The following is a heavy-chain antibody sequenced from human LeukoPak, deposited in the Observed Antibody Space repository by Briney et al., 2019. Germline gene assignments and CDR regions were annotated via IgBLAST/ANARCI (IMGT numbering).Heavy chain of an antibody. D-gene: IGHD1-26*01. CDR3: AREQYSGSFFDY. CDR2: IYYSGST. J-gene: IGHJ4*02. CDR1: GGSISSGGSY. V-gene: IGHV4-31*03. Sequence: SQTLSLTGTVSGGSISSGGSYWNWIRQHPGKGLEWIGYIYYSGSTYYNPSLKSRVTISVDTSKNQFSLKLSSVTAADTAVYFCAREQYSGSFFDYWGQGTLVTVSS.